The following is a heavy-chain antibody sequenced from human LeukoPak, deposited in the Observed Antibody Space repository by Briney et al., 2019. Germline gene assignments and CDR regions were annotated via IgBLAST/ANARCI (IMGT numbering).Heavy chain of an antibody. J-gene: IGHJ4*02. D-gene: IGHD6-25*01. CDR1: GFTFISYA. V-gene: IGHV3-23*01. CDR2: TSGSGGGT. CDR3: AKVGFSDY. Sequence: GTSLRLSCAASGFTFISYAIHWVRQAPGKGLQWVSATSGSGGGTFYTDSVKGRFTISRDNSKNTVYLQMNSLRAEDTAVYYCAKVGFSDYWGQGTLVTVSS.